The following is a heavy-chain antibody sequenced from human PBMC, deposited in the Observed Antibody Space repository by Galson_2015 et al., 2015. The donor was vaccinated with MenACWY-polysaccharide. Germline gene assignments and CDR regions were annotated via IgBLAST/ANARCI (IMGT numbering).Heavy chain of an antibody. J-gene: IGHJ5*02. Sequence: SLRLSCAASGFNLNIHPMHWVRQAPGKGLEWVALISSDGDDKYYADSVKGRFTISRDNHKNMVFLEMNSLRAEDTAVYYCVRDGGGGNGWYWFDLWGQGTRVTVSS. CDR1: GFNLNIHP. D-gene: IGHD6-19*01. CDR3: VRDGGGGNGWYWFDL. V-gene: IGHV3-30-3*01. CDR2: ISSDGDDK.